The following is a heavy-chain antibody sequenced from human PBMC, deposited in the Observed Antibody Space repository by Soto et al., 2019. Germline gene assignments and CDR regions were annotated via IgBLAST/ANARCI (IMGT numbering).Heavy chain of an antibody. V-gene: IGHV3-23*01. CDR2: ISGSGGST. D-gene: IGHD3-10*01. CDR3: AKAVKGSGSYSLYYFDY. J-gene: IGHJ4*02. CDR1: GFTFSSYA. Sequence: EVQLLESGGGLVQPGGSLRLSCAASGFTFSSYAMSWVRQAPGKGLEWVSAISGSGGSTYYADSVKGRFTISRDNSKNTLYLQMNSLRAEDTAVYYWAKAVKGSGSYSLYYFDYWGQGTLVTVSS.